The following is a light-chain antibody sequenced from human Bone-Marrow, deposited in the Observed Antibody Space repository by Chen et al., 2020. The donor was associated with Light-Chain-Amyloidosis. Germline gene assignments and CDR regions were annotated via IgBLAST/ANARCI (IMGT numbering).Light chain of an antibody. J-gene: IGLJ1*01. CDR1: SRDIGSYNY. Sequence: QSALTQPASVSGSPGQSITISCTGTSRDIGSYNYVSWYQQFPGKAPNLLLYEDNKPPSAISHRRSGSKSDNTAALTITGLRAEDEAVYYCRCYSMRTILYVFGTGTTVTVL. CDR2: EDN. V-gene: IGLV2-14*01. CDR3: RCYSMRTILYV.